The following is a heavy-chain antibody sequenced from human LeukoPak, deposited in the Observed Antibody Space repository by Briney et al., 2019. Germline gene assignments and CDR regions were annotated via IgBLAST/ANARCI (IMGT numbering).Heavy chain of an antibody. D-gene: IGHD3-22*01. CDR3: ARGGWGAYYFDTSGYSHFDY. CDR1: GFTFSSYE. J-gene: IGHJ4*02. Sequence: QPGGSLRLSCAASGFTFSSYEMSWVRQAPGKGLEWVSAISGSGGSTYYADSVKGRFTISRDNSKNTLYLQMNSLRAEDTAVYYCARGGWGAYYFDTSGYSHFDYWGQGTLVTVSS. CDR2: ISGSGGST. V-gene: IGHV3-23*01.